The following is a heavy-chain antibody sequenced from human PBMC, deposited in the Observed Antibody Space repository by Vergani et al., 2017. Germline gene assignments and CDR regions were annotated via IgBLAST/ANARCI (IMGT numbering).Heavy chain of an antibody. CDR2: IYTSGST. J-gene: IGHJ6*03. Sequence: QVQLQESGPGLVKPSETLSLTCTVSGGSISSYYWSWIRQPAGKGLEWIGRIYTSGSTNYNPSLKSRVTMSVDTSKNQFSLKLSSVTAADTAVYYCARDLEYSSSSVDYYYYYMDVWGKGTTVTVSS. CDR1: GGSISSYY. CDR3: ARDLEYSSSSVDYYYYYMDV. V-gene: IGHV4-4*07. D-gene: IGHD6-6*01.